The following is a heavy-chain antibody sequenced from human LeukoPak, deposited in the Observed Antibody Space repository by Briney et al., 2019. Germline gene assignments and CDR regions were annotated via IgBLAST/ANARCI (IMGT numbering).Heavy chain of an antibody. J-gene: IGHJ4*02. CDR3: ARGHDILTGYYGNY. D-gene: IGHD3-9*01. Sequence: SETLSLTCAVYGGSFSGYYWSWIRQPPGKGLEWIGEINHSGSTNYNPSLKSRVTISVDTSKNQFSLKLSSVTAADTAVNYCARGHDILTGYYGNYWGQGTLVTVSS. V-gene: IGHV4-34*01. CDR1: GGSFSGYY. CDR2: INHSGST.